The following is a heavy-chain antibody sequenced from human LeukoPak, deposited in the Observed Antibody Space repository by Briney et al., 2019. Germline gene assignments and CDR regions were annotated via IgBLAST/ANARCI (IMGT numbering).Heavy chain of an antibody. CDR3: ASGEGDFWGDYPLAMDV. CDR1: GGTFSSYA. D-gene: IGHD3-3*01. V-gene: IGHV1-69*13. CDR2: IIPIFGTA. Sequence: SVKVSCKASGGTFSSYAISWVRQAPGQGLEWMGGIIPIFGTANYAQKFQGRVTITADESRSTAYMELSSLRSEDTAVYYCASGEGDFWGDYPLAMDVWGKGTTVTVSS. J-gene: IGHJ6*04.